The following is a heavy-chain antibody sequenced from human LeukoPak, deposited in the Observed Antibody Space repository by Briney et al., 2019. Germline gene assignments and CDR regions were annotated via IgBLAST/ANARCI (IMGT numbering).Heavy chain of an antibody. J-gene: IGHJ6*02. CDR1: GYTFTSYG. CDR3: ARGEGSGNWNDVYYYYGMDV. D-gene: IGHD1-1*01. V-gene: IGHV1-18*01. Sequence: ASVKVSCKASGYTFTSYGISRVRQAPGQGLEWMGWISAYNGNTNYAQKLQGRVTMTTDTSTSTAYMELRSLRSDDTAVYYCARGEGSGNWNDVYYYYGMDVWGQGTTVTVSS. CDR2: ISAYNGNT.